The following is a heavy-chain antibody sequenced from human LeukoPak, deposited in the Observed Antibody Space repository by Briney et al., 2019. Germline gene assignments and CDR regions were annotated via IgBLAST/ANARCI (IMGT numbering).Heavy chain of an antibody. CDR1: GFIFRNYA. D-gene: IGHD3-9*01. J-gene: IGHJ4*02. CDR3: AKWGDYDILTGYYVSDF. Sequence: QTGGSLRLSCAASGFIFRNYAMSWVRQAPGKGREWVSAITGSGDTTYYADSVKGRFTISRDNSKTTLYVETNTLRAEDTAVYYCAKWGDYDILTGYYVSDFWGQGTLVTVSS. CDR2: ITGSGDTT. V-gene: IGHV3-23*01.